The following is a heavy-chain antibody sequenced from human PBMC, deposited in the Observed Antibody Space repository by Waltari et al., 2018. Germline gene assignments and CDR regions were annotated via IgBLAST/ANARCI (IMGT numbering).Heavy chain of an antibody. D-gene: IGHD2-2*01. CDR2: IYTSGST. CDR1: GGSISSYY. J-gene: IGHJ5*02. V-gene: IGHV4-4*07. CDR3: ARTYCSSTSCFLNWFDP. Sequence: QVQLQESGPGLVKPSETLSLTCTVSGGSISSYYWRWTRQPAGKGLEWIGRIYTSGSTNYNPSLKSRVTMSVDTSKNQFSLKLSSVTAADTAVYYCARTYCSSTSCFLNWFDPWGQGTLVTVSS.